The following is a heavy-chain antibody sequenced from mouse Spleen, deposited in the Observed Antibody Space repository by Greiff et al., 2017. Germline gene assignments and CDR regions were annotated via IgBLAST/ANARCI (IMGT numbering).Heavy chain of an antibody. Sequence: QVQLQQSGAELVRPGSSVKLSCKASGYTFTSYWMHWVKQRPIQGLEWIGNIDPSDSETHYNQKFKDKATLTVDKSSSTAYMQLSSLTSEDSAVYYCARWDDGYPDYWGQGTTLTVSS. J-gene: IGHJ2*01. CDR1: GYTFTSYW. D-gene: IGHD2-3*01. CDR3: ARWDDGYPDY. V-gene: IGHV1-52*01. CDR2: IDPSDSET.